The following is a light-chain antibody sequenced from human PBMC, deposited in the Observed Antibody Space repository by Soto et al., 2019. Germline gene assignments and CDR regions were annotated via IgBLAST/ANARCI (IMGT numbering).Light chain of an antibody. CDR2: KAT. CDR3: QHYNSYSEA. J-gene: IGKJ1*01. V-gene: IGKV1-5*03. Sequence: DIQMTQSPSTLSASVGDGVTITCRASQTIGSGLAWYQQKPGKAPKLLIYKATNLQREVPSRFSGSGSGTDFSLTISSLQPVDSATYYCQHYNSYSEAFGQGTKVELK. CDR1: QTIGSG.